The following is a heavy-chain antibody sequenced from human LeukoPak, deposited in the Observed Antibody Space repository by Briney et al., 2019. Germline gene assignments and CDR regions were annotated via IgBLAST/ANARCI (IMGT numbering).Heavy chain of an antibody. J-gene: IGHJ3*02. CDR2: LYHSGST. Sequence: PSETLSLTCAVSGYSICSGHYWGWIRPPPGKGLEWIGSLYHSGSTYYNPSLESRVTISVDKSKNQFSLRLTSVTAADTAIYYCARTVTVTPNDAFDIWGQGTMVTVSS. CDR3: ARTVTVTPNDAFDI. D-gene: IGHD4-17*01. V-gene: IGHV4-38-2*01. CDR1: GYSICSGHY.